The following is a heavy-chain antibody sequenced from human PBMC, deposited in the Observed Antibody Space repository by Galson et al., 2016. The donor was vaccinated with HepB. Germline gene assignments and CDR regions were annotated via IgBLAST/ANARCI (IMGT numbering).Heavy chain of an antibody. CDR2: ISYDGSNK. CDR3: AKDEVGVRYCFTS. CDR1: GFTFSSYG. Sequence: SLRLSCAASGFTFSSYGMHWVRQAPGKGLEWVSVISYDGSNKYYADSVKGRFTISRDNSKKTLYLQMKSLRAEDTAVYYCAKDEVGVRYCFTSWGQGALVTVSS. V-gene: IGHV3-30*18. D-gene: IGHD2-2*02. J-gene: IGHJ4*02.